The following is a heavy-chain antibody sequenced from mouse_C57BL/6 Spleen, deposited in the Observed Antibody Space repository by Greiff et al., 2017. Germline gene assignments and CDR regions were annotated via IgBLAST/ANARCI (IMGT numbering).Heavy chain of an antibody. CDR1: GYSFTGYY. CDR3: ARGYYSNYDWYFDV. D-gene: IGHD2-5*01. CDR2: INPSTGGT. V-gene: IGHV1-42*01. J-gene: IGHJ1*03. Sequence: EVKLMESGPELVKPGASVKISCKASGYSFTGYYMNWVKQSPEKSLEWIGEINPSTGGTTYNQKFKAKATLTVDKSSSTAYMQLKLLTSEDSAVYYCARGYYSNYDWYFDVWGTGTTVTVSS.